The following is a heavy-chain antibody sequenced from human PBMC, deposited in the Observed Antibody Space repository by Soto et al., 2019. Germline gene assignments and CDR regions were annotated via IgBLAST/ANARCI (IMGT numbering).Heavy chain of an antibody. D-gene: IGHD3-3*01. J-gene: IGHJ4*01. V-gene: IGHV4-59*01. CDR2: IYYSGST. CDR1: GGSISSYY. CDR3: ARGGRIWSGYPTDY. Sequence: SETLSLTCTVSGGSISSYYWSWIRQPPGKGLEWIGYIYYSGSTNYNPSLKSRVTISVDTSKNQFSLKLSSVTAADTAVYYCARGGRIWSGYPTDYWGQGTLVTVSS.